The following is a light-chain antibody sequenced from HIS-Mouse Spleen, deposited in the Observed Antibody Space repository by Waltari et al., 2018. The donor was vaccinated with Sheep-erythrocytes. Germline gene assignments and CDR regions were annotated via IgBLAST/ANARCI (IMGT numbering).Light chain of an antibody. Sequence: SPGERATLSCRASQSVSSYLAWYQQKPGQAPRLLIYDASNRATGIPARFSGSGSGTDFTLTISSLEPEDFAVYYCQQRSNWYTFGQGTKLEIK. CDR3: QQRSNWYT. CDR2: DAS. V-gene: IGKV3-11*01. J-gene: IGKJ2*01. CDR1: QSVSSY.